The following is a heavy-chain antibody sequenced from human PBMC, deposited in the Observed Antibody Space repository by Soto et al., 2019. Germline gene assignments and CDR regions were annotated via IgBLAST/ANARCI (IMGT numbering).Heavy chain of an antibody. CDR1: GFTFGGYA. J-gene: IGHJ4*02. Sequence: GGSLRLSCTASGFTFGGYAMCWFRHAPGKGMEWVGFIRSKAYGGTTEYAASVKGRFTISKDDSKSIAYLQMNSLKTEDTAVFYFTGGEWELPYYFDYWGRGTLVPVSS. CDR2: IRSKAYGGTT. V-gene: IGHV3-49*03. CDR3: TGGEWELPYYFDY. D-gene: IGHD1-26*01.